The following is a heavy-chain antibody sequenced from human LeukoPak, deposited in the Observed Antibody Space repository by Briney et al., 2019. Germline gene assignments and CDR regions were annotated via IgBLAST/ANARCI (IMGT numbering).Heavy chain of an antibody. CDR1: GFTFSSYA. D-gene: IGHD6-13*01. V-gene: IGHV3-30*04. CDR3: ARGLRKSIAAAVVY. Sequence: GRSLRLSCAGSGFTFSSYAMHWVRQAPGKGLEGVAVISYDGSNKYYADSVKGRFTISRDNSKNTLYLQMNSLRAEDTAVYYCARGLRKSIAAAVVYWGQGTLVTVSS. J-gene: IGHJ4*02. CDR2: ISYDGSNK.